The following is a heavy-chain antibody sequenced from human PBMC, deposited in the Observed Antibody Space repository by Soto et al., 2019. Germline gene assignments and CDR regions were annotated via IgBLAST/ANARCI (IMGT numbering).Heavy chain of an antibody. CDR2: IIPIFGTA. V-gene: IGHV1-69*06. Sequence: QVQLVQSGAEVRKPGSSVKVSCKASGGTFSRHAISWVRQAPGQGLEWMGGIIPIFGTANYAQKFQGRVTITADKSTSTAYMELSSLRSEDTAVYYCASPTREWLPPARDYYYGMDVWGQGTTVTVSS. CDR3: ASPTREWLPPARDYYYGMDV. CDR1: GGTFSRHA. D-gene: IGHD3-3*01. J-gene: IGHJ6*02.